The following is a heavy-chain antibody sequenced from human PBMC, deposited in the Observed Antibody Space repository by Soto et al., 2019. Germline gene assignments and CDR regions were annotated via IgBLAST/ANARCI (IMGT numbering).Heavy chain of an antibody. CDR1: GGSIISGGYS. CDR3: AARRIAVAGTGVFDY. V-gene: IGHV4-30-2*01. J-gene: IGHJ4*02. Sequence: SETLSLTCAVSGGSIISGGYSWRWIRQPPGKGLEWIGYIYHSGSTYYNPSLKSRVTISVDRSKNQFSLKLSSVTAADTAVYYCAARRIAVAGTGVFDYWGQGTLVTVS. D-gene: IGHD6-19*01. CDR2: IYHSGST.